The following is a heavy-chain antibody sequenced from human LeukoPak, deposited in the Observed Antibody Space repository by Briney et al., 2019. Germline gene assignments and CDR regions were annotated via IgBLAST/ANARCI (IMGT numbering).Heavy chain of an antibody. CDR1: GGTFSSYA. CDR3: ARLTTVTTFRPLDY. CDR2: IIPILGIA. Sequence: ASVKVSCKASGGTFSSYAISWVRQAPGQGLEWMGRIIPILGIANYAQKFQGRVTITADKSTSTAYMELSSLRSEDTAVYYCARLTTVTTFRPLDYWGQGTLVTVSS. J-gene: IGHJ4*02. V-gene: IGHV1-69*04. D-gene: IGHD4-17*01.